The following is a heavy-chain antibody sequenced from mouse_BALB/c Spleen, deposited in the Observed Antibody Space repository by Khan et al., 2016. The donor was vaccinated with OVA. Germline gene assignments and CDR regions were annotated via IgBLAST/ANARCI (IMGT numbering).Heavy chain of an antibody. V-gene: IGHV1-77*01. CDR1: GYTFTDYN. CDR3: TREWAAWFPY. Sequence: QVQLKQSGAELARPGASVKLSCKTSGYTFTDYNINWMRQRTGQGLEWIGEIYPGSDNTFYNEKFMGKATLTADKSSTTAYMQLSSLTSEDSADYFATREWAAWFPYWGQGTLVTVSA. J-gene: IGHJ3*01. CDR2: IYPGSDNT.